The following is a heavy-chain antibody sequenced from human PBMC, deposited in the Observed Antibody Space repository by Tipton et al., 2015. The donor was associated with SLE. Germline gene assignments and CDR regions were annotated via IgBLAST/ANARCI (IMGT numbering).Heavy chain of an antibody. CDR2: IADTGSP. D-gene: IGHD6-19*01. Sequence: TLSLTCAVYGGSFSGYHWTWIRQPPGQGLEWIGEIADTGSPNYNPSLKSRVTISLDTSKSQYSLILNSLTAADTAAYYCARGPFQRWPPGASWGQGTLVTVSS. V-gene: IGHV4-34*01. CDR1: GGSFSGYH. CDR3: ARGPFQRWPPGAS. J-gene: IGHJ5*02.